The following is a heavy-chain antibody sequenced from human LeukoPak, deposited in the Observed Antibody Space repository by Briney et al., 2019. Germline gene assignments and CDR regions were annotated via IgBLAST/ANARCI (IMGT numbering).Heavy chain of an antibody. V-gene: IGHV1-2*02. D-gene: IGHD4-11*01. Sequence: ASVKVSCKASGYTFTGYYMHWVRQAPGQGLEWMGWINPNSGGTNYVQKFQGRVTMTRDTSISTAYMELSRLRSDDTAVYYCARDTVTIGRGGDYWGQGTLVTVSS. CDR1: GYTFTGYY. CDR2: INPNSGGT. CDR3: ARDTVTIGRGGDY. J-gene: IGHJ4*02.